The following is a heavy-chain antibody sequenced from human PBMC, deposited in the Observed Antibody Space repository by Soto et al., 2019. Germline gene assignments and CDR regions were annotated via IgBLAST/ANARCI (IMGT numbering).Heavy chain of an antibody. CDR2: IYHSGST. Sequence: QVQLQESGPGLVKPSGTLSLTCAVSGGSISSSNWWSWVRQPPGKGLEWIGEIYHSGSTNYNPSLKGRVTISVDKSKNQFALKLSSVTAADTAVYYCARVSGSYYYGMDVWGQGITVTVSS. D-gene: IGHD1-26*01. CDR1: GGSISSSNW. J-gene: IGHJ6*02. CDR3: ARVSGSYYYGMDV. V-gene: IGHV4-4*02.